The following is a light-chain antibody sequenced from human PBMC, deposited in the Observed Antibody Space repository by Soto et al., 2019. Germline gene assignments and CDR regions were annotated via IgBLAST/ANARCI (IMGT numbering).Light chain of an antibody. Sequence: EIVMTQSPATLSVSPGERATLSCRASQSVSSNLAWYQQKPGQAPRLLIYGASTRATGIPARFSGSGSGTDFTLTISSLEPEDFAVYYCQQRSSCPLTFGGGTKVDIK. V-gene: IGKV3-15*01. CDR3: QQRSSCPLT. J-gene: IGKJ4*01. CDR2: GAS. CDR1: QSVSSN.